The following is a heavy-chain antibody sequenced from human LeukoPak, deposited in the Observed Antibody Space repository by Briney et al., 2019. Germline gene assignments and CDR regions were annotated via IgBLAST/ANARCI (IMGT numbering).Heavy chain of an antibody. Sequence: KTSDTLSLTCTLSGHSINSYYWSWIRQPPRRGLEWIGYIYYSESTNHNPSLKIRVTISGDPSKNQFSLKLSSVTAADTAVYYCARPRGAYCSSTSCYGGSWFDPWGQGTLVNVSS. CDR1: GHSINSYY. CDR2: IYYSEST. CDR3: ARPRGAYCSSTSCYGGSWFDP. D-gene: IGHD2-2*01. V-gene: IGHV4-59*08. J-gene: IGHJ5*02.